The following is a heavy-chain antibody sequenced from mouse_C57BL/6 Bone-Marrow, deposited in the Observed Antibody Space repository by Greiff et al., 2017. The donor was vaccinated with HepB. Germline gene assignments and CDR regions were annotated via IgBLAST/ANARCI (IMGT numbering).Heavy chain of an antibody. J-gene: IGHJ1*03. CDR1: GYAFSSSW. D-gene: IGHD1-1*01. V-gene: IGHV1-82*01. CDR3: ARNPLRDWYFDV. Sequence: QVQLKESGPELVKPGASVKISCKASGYAFSSSWMNWVKQRTGKGLEWIGRIYPGDGDTNYNGKFKGKATLTADKSSSTAYLQLSSLTSEDSAVYFCARNPLRDWYFDVWGTGTTVTVSS. CDR2: IYPGDGDT.